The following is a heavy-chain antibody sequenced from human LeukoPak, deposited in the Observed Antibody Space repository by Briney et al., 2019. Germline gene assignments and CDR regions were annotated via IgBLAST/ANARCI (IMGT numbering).Heavy chain of an antibody. V-gene: IGHV4-34*01. CDR3: VRPRLTMVRGVTFDY. Sequence: SETLSLTCAVYGGSFSGYYWSWIRQPPGKGLEWIGEINHSGSTNYNPSLKSRVTISIDTSKNQFSLKLSSVTAADTAVYYCVRPRLTMVRGVTFDYWGQGTLVTVSS. CDR2: INHSGST. D-gene: IGHD3-10*01. J-gene: IGHJ4*02. CDR1: GGSFSGYY.